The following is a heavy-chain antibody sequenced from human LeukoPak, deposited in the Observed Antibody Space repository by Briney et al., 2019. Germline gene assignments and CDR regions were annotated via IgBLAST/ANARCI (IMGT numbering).Heavy chain of an antibody. J-gene: IGHJ4*02. Sequence: PSETLSLTCAVYGGSFSGYYWSWIRQPPGKGLEWIGEINHSGSTNYNPSLKSRVTISVDTSKNQFSLELSSVTAADTAVYYCARGRFNVLRFLEWSYYFDYWGQGTLVTVSS. CDR3: ARGRFNVLRFLEWSYYFDY. D-gene: IGHD3-3*01. CDR1: GGSFSGYY. V-gene: IGHV4-34*01. CDR2: INHSGST.